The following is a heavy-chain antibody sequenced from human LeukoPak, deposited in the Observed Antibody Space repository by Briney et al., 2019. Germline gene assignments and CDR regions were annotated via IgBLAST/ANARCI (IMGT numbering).Heavy chain of an antibody. CDR3: ARYGNCGGDCYLDY. Sequence: SETLSLTCTVYGGSFSGYYWSWIRQPPGKGLEWIGEINHSGSTNYNPSLKSRVTISVDTYKNQFSLKLSSVTAADTAVYYCARYGNCGGDCYLDYWGQGTLVTVSS. J-gene: IGHJ4*02. D-gene: IGHD2-21*02. CDR2: INHSGST. CDR1: GGSFSGYY. V-gene: IGHV4-34*01.